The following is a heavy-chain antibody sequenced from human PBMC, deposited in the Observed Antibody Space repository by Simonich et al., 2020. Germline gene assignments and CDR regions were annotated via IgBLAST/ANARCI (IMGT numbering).Heavy chain of an antibody. CDR2: ISRSSSYI. J-gene: IGHJ4*02. D-gene: IGHD5-18*01. V-gene: IGHV3-21*01. CDR1: GFTFSSYS. CDR3: ARDVDTAMVFDY. Sequence: EVQLVESGGGLVKPGGSLRLSCAASGFTFSSYSMNWVRQAPGKGLGGVSSISRSSSYIYYADSVKGRFTISRDNAKNSLYLQMNSLRAEDTAVYYCARDVDTAMVFDYWGQGTLVTVSS.